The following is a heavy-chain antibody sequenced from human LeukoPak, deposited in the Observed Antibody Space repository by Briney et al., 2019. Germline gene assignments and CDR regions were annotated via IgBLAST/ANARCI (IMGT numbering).Heavy chain of an antibody. D-gene: IGHD3-22*01. CDR1: GFTFSSYA. J-gene: IGHJ4*02. CDR3: ARAVDSSGYYSFDY. Sequence: PGGSLRLSCAASGFTFSSYAMSWVRQAPGKGLEWVSAISGSGGSTYYADSVKGRFTISRDNAKNTLYLQMNSLRAEDTAVYYCARAVDSSGYYSFDYWGQGTLVTVSS. V-gene: IGHV3-23*01. CDR2: ISGSGGST.